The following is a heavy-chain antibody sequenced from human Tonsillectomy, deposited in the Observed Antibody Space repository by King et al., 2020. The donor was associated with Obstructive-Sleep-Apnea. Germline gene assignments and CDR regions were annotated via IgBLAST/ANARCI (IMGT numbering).Heavy chain of an antibody. CDR3: AKDRGTTWYYYYDMDV. V-gene: IGHV3-30*18. CDR1: GFTFSSYG. CDR2: ISYDGSNK. Sequence: VQLVESGGGVVQPGRSLRLSCAASGFTFSSYGMHWVRQAPGKGLEWVAVISYDGSNKYYADSVKGRFTISRDNSKNTLYLQMNSLRAEDTAVYYCAKDRGTTWYYYYDMDVWGQGTTVTVSS. D-gene: IGHD1-7*01. J-gene: IGHJ6*02.